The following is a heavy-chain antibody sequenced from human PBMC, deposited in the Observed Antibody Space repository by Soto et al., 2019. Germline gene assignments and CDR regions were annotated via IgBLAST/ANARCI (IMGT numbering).Heavy chain of an antibody. CDR3: AKDRWGDFGDLNLPGY. J-gene: IGHJ4*02. D-gene: IGHD4-17*01. CDR2: ISDDGGSK. Sequence: QVLLVESGGGVVQPGRSPRISCAVSGFTFSSFGMHWVRQAPGKGLDWVAVISDDGGSKHYADSVKGRFTISRDNSNNTLYLQMDSLGPEDTAVYYCAKDRWGDFGDLNLPGYWGQGTLVTVSS. CDR1: GFTFSSFG. V-gene: IGHV3-30*18.